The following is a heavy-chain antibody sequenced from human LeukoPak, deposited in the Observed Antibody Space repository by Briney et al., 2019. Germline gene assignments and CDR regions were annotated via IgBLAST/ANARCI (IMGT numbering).Heavy chain of an antibody. J-gene: IGHJ4*02. CDR3: ARGGYSSSWYYFGY. V-gene: IGHV4-59*12. CDR2: VYYSGST. CDR1: GGSISSYY. D-gene: IGHD6-13*01. Sequence: SETLSLTCTVSGGSISSYYWSWIRQPPGKGLEWIGYVYYSGSTNYNPSLKSRVTISVDTSDNQFSLKLTSVTAADTAVYYCARGGYSSSWYYFGYWGQGTQVTVSS.